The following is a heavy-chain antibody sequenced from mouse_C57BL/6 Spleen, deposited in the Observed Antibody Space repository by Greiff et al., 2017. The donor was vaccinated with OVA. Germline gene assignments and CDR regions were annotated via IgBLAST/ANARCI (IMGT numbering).Heavy chain of an antibody. CDR2: IYPGSGST. CDR3: AREALTGTGLYFDY. D-gene: IGHD4-1*01. V-gene: IGHV1-55*01. CDR1: GYTFTSYW. Sequence: QVQLKQPGAELVKPGASVKMSCKASGYTFTSYWITWVKQRPGQGLEWIGDIYPGSGSTNYNEKFKSKATLTVDTSSSTAYMQLSSLTSEDSAVYYCAREALTGTGLYFDYWGQGTTLTVSS. J-gene: IGHJ2*01.